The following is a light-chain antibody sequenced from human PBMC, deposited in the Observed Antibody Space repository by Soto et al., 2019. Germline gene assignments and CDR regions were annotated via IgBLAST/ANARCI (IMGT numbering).Light chain of an antibody. CDR2: GAS. Sequence: EIVLTQSAATLSSSPGKRATLSCRASQTVGGRYLAWFQQKPGQTPRLLIYGASPRAAGVPDRFSGSGSGTDFSLTINRLEPEDVAVYYCLQYVSSPWTFGQGTKVEV. CDR3: LQYVSSPWT. CDR1: QTVGGRY. V-gene: IGKV3-20*01. J-gene: IGKJ1*01.